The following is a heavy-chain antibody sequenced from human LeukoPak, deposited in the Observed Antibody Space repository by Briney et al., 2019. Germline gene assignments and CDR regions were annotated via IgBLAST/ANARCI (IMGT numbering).Heavy chain of an antibody. V-gene: IGHV4-59*08. Sequence: SETLSLTCTVSGGSISSYYWSWIRQPSGKGLEWIGYIYYSGSTDYNPSLKSRVTMSVDTSKNQFSLKLSSVTAADTAVYYCATLQSSGYDYSDYWGQGILVTVSS. CDR3: ATLQSSGYDYSDY. J-gene: IGHJ4*02. CDR1: GGSISSYY. CDR2: IYYSGST. D-gene: IGHD3-22*01.